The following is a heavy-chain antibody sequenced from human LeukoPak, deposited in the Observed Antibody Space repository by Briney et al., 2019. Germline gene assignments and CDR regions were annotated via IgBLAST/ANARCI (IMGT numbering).Heavy chain of an antibody. CDR3: ARDTGATPAYYYYYMDV. Sequence: ASLRVSSEASRYTSISYGLRRATPAPRHGREWMRWINAYNGNTNYAQKLQGRVTMTTDTSTSTAYMELRSLRSDDTAVYYCARDTGATPAYYYYYMDVWGKGTTVTVSS. J-gene: IGHJ6*03. CDR1: RYTSISYG. CDR2: INAYNGNT. V-gene: IGHV1-18*01. D-gene: IGHD1-26*01.